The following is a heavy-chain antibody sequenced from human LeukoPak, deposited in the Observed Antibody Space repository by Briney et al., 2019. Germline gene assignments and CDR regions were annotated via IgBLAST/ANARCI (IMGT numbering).Heavy chain of an antibody. CDR3: ARGRSHIVVVPAATFDY. Sequence: PSETLSLTCTVSGGSISSYYWSWIRQPAGKGLEWIGRIYTSGSTNYNPSLKSRVTMSVDTSKNQFSLKLSSVTAADTAVYYCARGRSHIVVVPAATFDYWGQGTLVTVSS. CDR1: GGSISSYY. CDR2: IYTSGST. D-gene: IGHD2-2*01. V-gene: IGHV4-4*07. J-gene: IGHJ4*02.